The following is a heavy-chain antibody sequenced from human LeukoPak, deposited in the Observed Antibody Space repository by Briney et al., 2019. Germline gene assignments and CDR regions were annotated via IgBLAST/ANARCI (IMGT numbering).Heavy chain of an antibody. CDR1: GYTFTSYA. CDR2: INAGNGNT. V-gene: IGHV1-3*01. D-gene: IGHD5-18*01. Sequence: ASVKVSCKASGYTFTSYAMHWVRQAPGQRLEWMGWINAGNGNTKYSQKFQGRVTITRDTSASTAYMELSSLRSEDTAVYYCARVRKGDTAMVPFDYWGQGTLVTVS. J-gene: IGHJ4*02. CDR3: ARVRKGDTAMVPFDY.